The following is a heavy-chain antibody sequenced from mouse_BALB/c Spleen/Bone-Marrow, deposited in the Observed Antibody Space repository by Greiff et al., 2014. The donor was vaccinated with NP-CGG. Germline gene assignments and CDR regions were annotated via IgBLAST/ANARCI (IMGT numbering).Heavy chain of an antibody. D-gene: IGHD1-3*01. CDR2: IYPGNVNT. V-gene: IGHV1S56*01. CDR3: ARHKWAMDY. CDR1: GYTFTSYY. Sequence: QVQLQHPGPELVKPGASVRISCKASGYTFTSYYIHWVKQRPGQGLEWIGWIYPGNVNTKYNEKFKVKATLTADKSSSTAYMQLSSLTSEDSAVYCCARHKWAMDYWGQGTSVTVSS. J-gene: IGHJ4*01.